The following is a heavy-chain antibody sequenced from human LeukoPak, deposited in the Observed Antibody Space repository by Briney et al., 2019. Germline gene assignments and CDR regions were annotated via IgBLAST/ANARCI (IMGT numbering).Heavy chain of an antibody. CDR2: IYYSGST. Sequence: SEPLSLTCTVSGGSISSSSYYWGWIRQPPGKGLEWIGSIYYSGSTYYNPSLKSRVTISVDTSKNQFSLKLSSVTAADTAVYYCARESRCSSSPDYWGQGTLVTVSS. V-gene: IGHV4-39*07. D-gene: IGHD6-13*01. CDR3: ARESRCSSSPDY. J-gene: IGHJ4*02. CDR1: GGSISSSSYY.